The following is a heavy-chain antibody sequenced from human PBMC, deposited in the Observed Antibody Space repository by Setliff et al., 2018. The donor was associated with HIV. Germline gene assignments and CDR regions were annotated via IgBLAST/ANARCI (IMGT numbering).Heavy chain of an antibody. Sequence: SVKVSCKASGGPFTSSSIGWVRQAPGQGLEWMGRIIPILGVPRCAQKFQGRVTITADKSTSTSYMHLSSLRAEDTAVYFCARGGDYDSSGYYVTWGQGSLVTVSS. D-gene: IGHD3-22*01. CDR3: ARGGDYDSSGYYVT. V-gene: IGHV1-69*02. J-gene: IGHJ4*02. CDR1: GGPFTSSS. CDR2: IIPILGVP.